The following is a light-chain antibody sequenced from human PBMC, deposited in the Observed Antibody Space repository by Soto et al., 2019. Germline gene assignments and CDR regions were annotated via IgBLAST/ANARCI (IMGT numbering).Light chain of an antibody. CDR1: QSISSW. CDR2: DAS. Sequence: DIQMTQSHSTMSASVGARVTITCRASQSISSWLAWYQQKPGKAPKLLLYDASSLESGVTSKFSGSASGTYFNLTLSSLKADDIATKLCTQYNSYWGLTFGLATKVDIK. V-gene: IGKV1-5*01. CDR3: TQYNSYWGLT. J-gene: IGKJ3*01.